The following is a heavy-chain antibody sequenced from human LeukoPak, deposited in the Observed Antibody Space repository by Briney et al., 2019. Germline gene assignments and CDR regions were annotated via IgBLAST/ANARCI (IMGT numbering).Heavy chain of an antibody. CDR3: ARRKWELDHDAFDI. D-gene: IGHD1-26*01. J-gene: IGHJ3*02. CDR2: IYTSGST. CDR1: GGSISSYY. V-gene: IGHV4-4*07. Sequence: SETLSLTCTVSGGSISSYYWSWIRQPAGKGLEWIGRIYTSGSTNYNPSLKSRITMSVDTSKNQFSLKLSSVTAADTAVYYCARRKWELDHDAFDIWGQGTMVTVSS.